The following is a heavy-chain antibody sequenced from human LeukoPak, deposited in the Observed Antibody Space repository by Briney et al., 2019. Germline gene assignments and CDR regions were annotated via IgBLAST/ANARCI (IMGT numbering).Heavy chain of an antibody. J-gene: IGHJ4*02. CDR2: INHSGST. V-gene: IGHV4-34*01. CDR3: ARRWGGGYCSSTSCYRSHRPFDY. CDR1: GGSFSGYY. Sequence: SETLSLTCAVYGGSFSGYYWSWIRQPPGKGLEWLGEINHSGSTNYNPSLKSRVTISVDTSTNQLSLKLSSVTAADTAVYYCARRWGGGYCSSTSCYRSHRPFDYWGQGTLVTVSS. D-gene: IGHD2-2*01.